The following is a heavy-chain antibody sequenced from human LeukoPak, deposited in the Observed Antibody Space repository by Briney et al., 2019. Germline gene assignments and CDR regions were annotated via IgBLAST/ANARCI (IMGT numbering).Heavy chain of an antibody. J-gene: IGHJ4*02. Sequence: PSETLSLTCTVSGGPISSYYWSWIRQPPGKGLEWIGYIFYSGNTNYNPSLKSRVTISVDTSKSQFTLKLRSVTAEGTAVYYCARARGYSGYLDRFDYWGQGTLVTVSS. D-gene: IGHD5-12*01. CDR3: ARARGYSGYLDRFDY. V-gene: IGHV4-59*01. CDR2: IFYSGNT. CDR1: GGPISSYY.